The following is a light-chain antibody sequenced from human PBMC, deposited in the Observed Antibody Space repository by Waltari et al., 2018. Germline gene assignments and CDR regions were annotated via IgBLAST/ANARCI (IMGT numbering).Light chain of an antibody. V-gene: IGLV3-1*01. CDR2: EDS. CDR3: QTWDSRNAV. J-gene: IGLJ1*01. CDR1: KLGEKF. Sequence: SSELTHPSSVSVSPGETVSITCSGDKLGEKFVSWYQQRPGQSLVVVIYEDSKRPSGIPGRFSGSNSGNTATLTISGTQAMDEADYYCQTWDSRNAVFGSATKVTVL.